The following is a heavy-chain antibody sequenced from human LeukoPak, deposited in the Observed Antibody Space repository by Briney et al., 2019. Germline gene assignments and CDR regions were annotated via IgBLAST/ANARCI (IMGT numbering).Heavy chain of an antibody. D-gene: IGHD2/OR15-2a*01. V-gene: IGHV3-7*01. CDR3: ARDLDFHNFNY. J-gene: IGHJ4*02. CDR2: IKQDGSEK. CDR1: GFTFSGYW. Sequence: PGGSLRLSCAASGFTFSGYWMSWVRQAPGKGLEWVANIKQDGSEKFYVDSVKGRFTISRDNAKNSLYLQMNSLRAEDTAVYYCARDLDFHNFNYWGQGALVTVSS.